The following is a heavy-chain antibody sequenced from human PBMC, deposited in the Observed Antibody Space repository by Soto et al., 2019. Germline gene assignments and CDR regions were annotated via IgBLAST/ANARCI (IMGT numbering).Heavy chain of an antibody. CDR1: GFSLSTSGVG. CDR2: IYWDDDK. Sequence: KESGPTLVKPTQTLTLTCTFSGFSLSTSGVGVGWIRQPPGKALEWLALIYWDDDKRYSPSLKSRLTITKDTSKNRVVLTMTNMDPVDTATYYCAHRLPMTTVTTGAFDIWGQGTMVTVSS. V-gene: IGHV2-5*02. CDR3: AHRLPMTTVTTGAFDI. J-gene: IGHJ3*02. D-gene: IGHD4-17*01.